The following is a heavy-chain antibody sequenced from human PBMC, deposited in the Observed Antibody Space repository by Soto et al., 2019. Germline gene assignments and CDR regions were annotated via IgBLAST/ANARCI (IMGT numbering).Heavy chain of an antibody. J-gene: IGHJ4*02. CDR1: GFTFSNAW. CDR3: TTDINYDILTGYYLLFDY. Sequence: GGSLRLSCAASGFTFSNAWMSWVRQAPGKGLEWVGRIKSKTDGGTTDYAAPVKGRFTISRDDSKNTLYLQMNSLKTEDTAVYYCTTDINYDILTGYYLLFDYWGQGTLVTVSS. V-gene: IGHV3-15*01. D-gene: IGHD3-9*01. CDR2: IKSKTDGGTT.